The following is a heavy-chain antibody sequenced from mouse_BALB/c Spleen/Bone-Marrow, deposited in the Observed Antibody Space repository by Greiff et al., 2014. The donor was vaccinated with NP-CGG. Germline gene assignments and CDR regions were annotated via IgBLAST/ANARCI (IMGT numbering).Heavy chain of an antibody. CDR2: IYPGNSDT. J-gene: IGHJ1*01. Sequence: VTLKESGTVLARPGASVKMSCKASDYTFTSYRMHWLKQRPGQGLEWIGAIYPGNSDTSYNQKFKGKAELTAVTSTSTAYMDLSSLTNEDSAVYYCTLAYFGQGDWFFDVWGAGTTVTVSS. V-gene: IGHV1-5*01. CDR3: TLAYFGQGDWFFDV. CDR1: DYTFTSYR. D-gene: IGHD2-10*01.